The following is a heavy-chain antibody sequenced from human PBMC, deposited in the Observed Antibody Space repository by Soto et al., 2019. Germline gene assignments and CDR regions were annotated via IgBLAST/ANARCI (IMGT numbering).Heavy chain of an antibody. D-gene: IGHD1-26*01. Sequence: SETLSLTCTVSGGSVSSGSYYWSWIRQPPGKGLEWIGYIYYSGSTNYNPSLKSRVTISVDTSKNQFSLKLSSVTAADTAVYYCARVAGATITWFDPWGQGTLVTVS. J-gene: IGHJ5*02. CDR3: ARVAGATITWFDP. CDR2: IYYSGST. CDR1: GGSVSSGSYY. V-gene: IGHV4-61*01.